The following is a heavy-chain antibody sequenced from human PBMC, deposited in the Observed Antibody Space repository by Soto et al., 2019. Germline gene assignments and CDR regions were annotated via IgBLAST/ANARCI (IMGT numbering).Heavy chain of an antibody. J-gene: IGHJ5*02. V-gene: IGHV4-39*01. CDR2: IYYEGNT. Sequence: PSETLSLTCTVSGDSVTSDSHYWGWIRQPPGKGLESIANIYYEGNTYYNPSLKGRVTISLDTSKNQFSLRLNSVTAADTAVYYCARGRGIAVARRWFDPWGQGTLVTVSS. CDR1: GDSVTSDSHY. CDR3: ARGRGIAVARRWFDP. D-gene: IGHD6-19*01.